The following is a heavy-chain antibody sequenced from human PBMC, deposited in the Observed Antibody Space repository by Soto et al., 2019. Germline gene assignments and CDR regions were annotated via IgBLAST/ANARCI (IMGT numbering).Heavy chain of an antibody. Sequence: PQKLSLTNTGSAGNMRTGYYYWSWFRQPKGKGLEWIGHIYSSGTAFYNPSLKSRVTISVDASKNQFSLQLTSVTAADTAIYYCASRQQQVALVEYWGQVALVTV. V-gene: IGHV4-30-4*01. CDR2: IYSSGTA. D-gene: IGHD6-13*01. CDR1: AGNMRTGYYY. CDR3: ASRQQQVALVEY. J-gene: IGHJ4*02.